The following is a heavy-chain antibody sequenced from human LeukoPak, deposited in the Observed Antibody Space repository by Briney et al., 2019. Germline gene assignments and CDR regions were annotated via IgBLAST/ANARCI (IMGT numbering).Heavy chain of an antibody. V-gene: IGHV1-69*01. J-gene: IGHJ4*02. CDR3: ARDRSRGHGYPRTFDY. D-gene: IGHD5-18*01. Sequence: SVKVSCKASGGTFSSYAISWVRQAPGQGLEWMGGIIPIFGTANYAQKFQGRVTITADESTSTAYMELSSLRSEDTAVYYCARDRSRGHGYPRTFDYWGQGTLVTVSS. CDR2: IIPIFGTA. CDR1: GGTFSSYA.